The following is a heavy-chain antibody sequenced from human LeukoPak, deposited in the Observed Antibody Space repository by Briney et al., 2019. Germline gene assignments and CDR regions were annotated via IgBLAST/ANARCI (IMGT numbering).Heavy chain of an antibody. V-gene: IGHV3-23*01. J-gene: IGHJ6*02. CDR1: GITFSNYA. D-gene: IGHD3-9*01. CDR3: AKEVPVLRYFDWTIGGGMDV. Sequence: GGSLRLSCAASGITFSNYAMSWVRQAPGKGLEWVSIIGYRGGSIYYAYSVKGRFTISRDNSKNTLYLQMNSLRAEDTAVYYCAKEVPVLRYFDWTIGGGMDVWGQGTTVTVSS. CDR2: IGYRGGSI.